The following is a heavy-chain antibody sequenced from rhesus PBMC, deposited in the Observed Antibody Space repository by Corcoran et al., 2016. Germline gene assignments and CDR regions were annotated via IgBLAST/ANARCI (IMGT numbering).Heavy chain of an antibody. Sequence: QVTLKESGPALVKPTQTLTLTCTFSGFSLTTSGLGVGWIRQPPGKALEWLALIYWDDVKRYSTSLKSRLTISKDTSKNQVLLTMTNMDPMDTATYYCTRGGYGSSYGLDSWGQGVVVTVSS. D-gene: IGHD4-29*01. J-gene: IGHJ6*01. CDR2: IYWDDVK. CDR3: TRGGYGSSYGLDS. CDR1: GFSLTTSGLG. V-gene: IGHV2-152*01.